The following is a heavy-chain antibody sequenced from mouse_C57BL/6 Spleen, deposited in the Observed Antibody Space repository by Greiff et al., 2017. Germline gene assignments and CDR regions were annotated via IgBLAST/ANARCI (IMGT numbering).Heavy chain of an antibody. Sequence: QVQLQQSGAELARPGASVKLSCKASGYTFTSYGISWVKQRPGQGLEWIGEIYPRSGNTYYNEKFKGKATLTADKSSSTAYMELRSLTSEDSAVYFGAFDGGYSDYAMDYWGQGTSVTVSS. CDR1: GYTFTSYG. J-gene: IGHJ4*01. D-gene: IGHD2-3*01. CDR2: IYPRSGNT. V-gene: IGHV1-81*01. CDR3: AFDGGYSDYAMDY.